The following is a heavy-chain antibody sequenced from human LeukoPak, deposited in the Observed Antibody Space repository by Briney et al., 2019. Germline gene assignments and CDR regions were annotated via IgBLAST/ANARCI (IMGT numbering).Heavy chain of an antibody. D-gene: IGHD6-13*01. V-gene: IGHV4-34*01. Sequence: PSETLSLTCAVYGGSFSGYYWSWIRQPPGKGLEWIGEINHSGSTNYNPSLKSRVTISVDTSKNQFSLKLSSVTAADTAVYYCARGRRTYSSSWYHGSYYLDYWGQGTLVTVSS. CDR3: ARGRRTYSSSWYHGSYYLDY. CDR2: INHSGST. J-gene: IGHJ4*02. CDR1: GGSFSGYY.